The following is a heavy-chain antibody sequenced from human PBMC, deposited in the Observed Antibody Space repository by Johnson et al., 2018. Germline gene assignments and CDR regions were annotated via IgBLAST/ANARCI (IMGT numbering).Heavy chain of an antibody. V-gene: IGHV3-9*01. CDR3: AKDRGRNYYYMDV. Sequence: EVQLVESGGGLVQPGRSLRLSCAASGFTFDDYAIHWVRQAPGKGLEWVSGISWNSGSIGYADSVKGRFTISRDNAKNSLYLQMNSLRPEDTALYYCAKDRGRNYYYMDVGGKGTTVTVSS. CDR2: ISWNSGSI. D-gene: IGHD1-26*01. CDR1: GFTFDDYA. J-gene: IGHJ6*03.